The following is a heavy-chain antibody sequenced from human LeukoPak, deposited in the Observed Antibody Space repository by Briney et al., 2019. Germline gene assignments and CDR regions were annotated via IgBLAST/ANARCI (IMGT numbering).Heavy chain of an antibody. CDR1: GDSIISSHFY. Sequence: PSETLSLTCTVSGDSIISSHFYWGWIRQPPGKGLEWIVSFYYSGNTYYNPSLKSRVSISIDTSKNQFSLKLTSVTAADTAVYFCARDPPFGDYFRPLAQFDSWGQGILVAVSS. D-gene: IGHD2-21*02. J-gene: IGHJ1*01. V-gene: IGHV4-39*07. CDR3: ARDPPFGDYFRPLAQFDS. CDR2: FYYSGNT.